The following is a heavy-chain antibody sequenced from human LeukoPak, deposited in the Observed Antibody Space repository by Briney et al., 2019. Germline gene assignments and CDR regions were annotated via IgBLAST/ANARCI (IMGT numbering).Heavy chain of an antibody. CDR2: INPNSGGT. J-gene: IGHJ4*02. CDR3: ARVSTIRGLDY. Sequence: GAPVTVSCKASGYTFTGYYMHWVRQAPGQGLEWMGWINPNSGGTNYAQKFQGRVTMTRDTSISTAYMELSRLRSDDTAVYYCARVSTIRGLDYWGQGTLVTVSS. D-gene: IGHD3-3*01. CDR1: GYTFTGYY. V-gene: IGHV1-2*02.